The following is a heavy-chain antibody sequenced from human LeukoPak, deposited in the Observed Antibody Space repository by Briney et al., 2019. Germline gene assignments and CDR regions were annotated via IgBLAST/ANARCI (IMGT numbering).Heavy chain of an antibody. Sequence: SETLSLTCTVSGGSISSSSYYWGWIRQPPGKGLEWIGSIYYSGSTYYNPSLKSRVTISVDTSKNQFSLKLSSVTAADTAVYYCASSFFYNPHFDYWGQGTLVTVSS. J-gene: IGHJ4*02. CDR3: ASSFFYNPHFDY. CDR2: IYYSGST. CDR1: GGSISSSSYY. D-gene: IGHD1-14*01. V-gene: IGHV4-39*07.